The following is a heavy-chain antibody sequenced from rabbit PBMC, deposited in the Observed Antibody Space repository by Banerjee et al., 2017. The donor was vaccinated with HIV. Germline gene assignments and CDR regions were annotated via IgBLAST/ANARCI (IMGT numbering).Heavy chain of an antibody. CDR1: GFSLSSGYY. D-gene: IGHD1-1*01. CDR2: IGAGSGGST. J-gene: IGHJ6*01. V-gene: IGHV1S45*01. CDR3: AREAYSTGSAYYIL. Sequence: QEQLEESGGDLVKPGASLTLTCTASGFSLSSGYYMWWFRQAPGKGLEWIAVIGAGSGGSTYYASWAKGRFTISKTSSTTVTLQMTSLTAADTATYFCAREAYSTGSAYYILWGQGTLVTVS.